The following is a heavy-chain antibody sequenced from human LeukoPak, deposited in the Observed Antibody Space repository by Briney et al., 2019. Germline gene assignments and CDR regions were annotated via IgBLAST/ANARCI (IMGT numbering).Heavy chain of an antibody. Sequence: GGSLRLSCAASGFTFSTYAMSWVRQAPGKGLEWVSGISGSGGSTYYADSVKGRFTISRDNSKNTLYLQMNSLRAEDTAVYYCAKDQYSSPGGAFDIWGQGTMVTVSS. D-gene: IGHD6-19*01. J-gene: IGHJ3*02. CDR1: GFTFSTYA. V-gene: IGHV3-23*01. CDR2: ISGSGGST. CDR3: AKDQYSSPGGAFDI.